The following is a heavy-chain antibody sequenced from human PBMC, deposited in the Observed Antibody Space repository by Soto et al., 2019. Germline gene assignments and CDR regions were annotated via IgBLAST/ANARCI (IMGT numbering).Heavy chain of an antibody. CDR3: ARAPRGNYGYPSYFDY. J-gene: IGHJ4*02. CDR2: IYYSGST. Sequence: SETLSLTCTVSVGSISSYYWSWIRQPPGKGLEWIGYIYYSGSTNYNPSLKSRVTISVDTSKNQFSLKLSSVTAADTAVYYCARAPRGNYGYPSYFDYWGQGTLVTSPQ. D-gene: IGHD3-10*01. V-gene: IGHV4-59*01. CDR1: VGSISSYY.